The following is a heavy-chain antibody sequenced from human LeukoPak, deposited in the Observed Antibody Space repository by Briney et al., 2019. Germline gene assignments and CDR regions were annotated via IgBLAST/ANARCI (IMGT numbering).Heavy chain of an antibody. V-gene: IGHV4-59*01. CDR2: IYYSGST. J-gene: IGHJ3*02. D-gene: IGHD3-16*01. Sequence: SETQSLTCTVSGGSISSYSWTWIRQPPGKGLEWIGSIYYSGSTNYNPSLKSRVTISVDTSKNQFSLKLSSVTAADTAVYYCVRDRVLGAFDIWGQGTMVTVSS. CDR3: VRDRVLGAFDI. CDR1: GGSISSYS.